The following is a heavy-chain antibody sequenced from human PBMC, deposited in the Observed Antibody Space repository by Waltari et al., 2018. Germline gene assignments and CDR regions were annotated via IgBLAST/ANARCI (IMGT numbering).Heavy chain of an antibody. J-gene: IGHJ5*02. D-gene: IGHD1-26*01. CDR1: GFTFSSYA. CDR2: ISCSGGST. V-gene: IGHV3-23*01. Sequence: EVQLLESGGGLVQPGGSLRLSCAASGFTFSSYAMSWVRQAPGKGLEWVSAISCSGGSTYYADSVKGRFTISRDNSKNTLYLQMNSLRAEDTAVYYCARGRELLGWFDPWGQGTLVTVSS. CDR3: ARGRELLGWFDP.